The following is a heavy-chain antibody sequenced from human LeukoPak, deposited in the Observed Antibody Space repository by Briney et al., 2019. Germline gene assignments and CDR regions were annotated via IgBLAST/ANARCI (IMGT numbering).Heavy chain of an antibody. CDR1: GGSISSGNYF. CDR2: IYYSGNI. V-gene: IGHV4-39*01. D-gene: IGHD3-22*01. Sequence: SETLSLTCTVSGGSISSGNYFWGWIRQPPGKGIEWIGNIYYSGNIHYNPSLKSRVTISVDTSKNQFSLNLSSVTAADTAVYYCARSYYDSSGPPGYWGQGTLVTVSS. CDR3: ARSYYDSSGPPGY. J-gene: IGHJ4*02.